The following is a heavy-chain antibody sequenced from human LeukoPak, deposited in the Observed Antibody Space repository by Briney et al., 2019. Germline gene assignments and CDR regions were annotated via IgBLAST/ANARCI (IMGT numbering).Heavy chain of an antibody. D-gene: IGHD1-26*01. CDR2: IKQDGSEK. CDR1: GFPFSRYW. V-gene: IGHV3-7*05. Sequence: PGGSLRLSCAASGFPFSRYWLSWVRQAPGKGLEWVANIKQDGSEKYYVDSVKGRFTISRDNAKNSLYLQMNSLRVEDTAVYYCARGWELDLWGQGTLVTVSS. J-gene: IGHJ5*02. CDR3: ARGWELDL.